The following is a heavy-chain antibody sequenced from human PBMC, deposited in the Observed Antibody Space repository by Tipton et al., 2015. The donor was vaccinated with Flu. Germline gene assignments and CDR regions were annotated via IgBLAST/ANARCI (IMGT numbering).Heavy chain of an antibody. CDR2: IWYDGSNK. CDR1: GFTFSSYG. Sequence: SLRLSCAASGFTFSSYGMHWVRQAPGKGLEWVAVIWYDGSNKYYADSVKGRFTISRDNSKNTLYLQMNSLRAEDTAVYYCARDFFGSSSGGLCYWGQGTLVTVAS. J-gene: IGHJ4*02. D-gene: IGHD6-6*01. V-gene: IGHV3-33*01. CDR3: ARDFFGSSSGGLCY.